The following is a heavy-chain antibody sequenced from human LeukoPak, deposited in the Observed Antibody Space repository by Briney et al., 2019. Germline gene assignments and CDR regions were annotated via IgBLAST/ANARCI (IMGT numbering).Heavy chain of an antibody. CDR3: ARGGDRRGFDY. CDR2: IYDSGTT. J-gene: IGHJ4*02. CDR1: GGSISNGGYY. V-gene: IGHV4-31*03. Sequence: PSETLSLTCTVSGGSISNGGYYWSWIRQHPGKGLEWIGYIYDSGTTYYNPALQSRVTISVGMSDNHFSLKMRSMTAADTAVYFCARGGDRRGFDYWGQGTLVTVSS. D-gene: IGHD1-14*01.